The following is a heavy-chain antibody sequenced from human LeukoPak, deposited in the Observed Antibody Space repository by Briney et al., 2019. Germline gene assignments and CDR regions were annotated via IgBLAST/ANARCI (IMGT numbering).Heavy chain of an antibody. CDR1: GFVVSTNY. D-gene: IGHD1-26*01. Sequence: GGSLRLSCAASGFVVSTNYMTWVRQAPGKGLEWVSVIYKDGRTFYADSVKGRFTISRDNSKNTVYLQMNSLRAEDTAVYYCARDSGSYFYYYYYGMDVWGQGTTVTVSS. CDR3: ARDSGSYFYYYYYGMDV. J-gene: IGHJ6*02. CDR2: IYKDGRT. V-gene: IGHV3-53*01.